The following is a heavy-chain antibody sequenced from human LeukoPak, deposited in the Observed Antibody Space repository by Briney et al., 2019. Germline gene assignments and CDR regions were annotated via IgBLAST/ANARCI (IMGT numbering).Heavy chain of an antibody. CDR1: GGTFSSYA. V-gene: IGHV1-69*13. D-gene: IGHD6-6*01. J-gene: IGHJ4*02. Sequence: SVKVSCKASGGTFSSYAISWVRQAPGQGLEWMGGIIPIFGIANYAQKFQGRVTITADESTSTAYMELSSLRSEDTAVYYCARVVDEYSSSSSIGYWGQGTLVTVSS. CDR2: IIPIFGIA. CDR3: ARVVDEYSSSSSIGY.